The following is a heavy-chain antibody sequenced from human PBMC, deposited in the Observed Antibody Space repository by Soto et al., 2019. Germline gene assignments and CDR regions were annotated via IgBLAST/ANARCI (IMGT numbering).Heavy chain of an antibody. V-gene: IGHV6-1*01. D-gene: IGHD1-26*01. CDR3: ARVNSGLDFDDNYYYYGMDV. J-gene: IGHJ6*02. CDR2: TYYRSKWYN. CDR1: GDSVSSNIAA. Sequence: SQTLSLTCAISGDSVSSNIAAWNWIRQSPSRGLEWLGRTYYRSKWYNDYAVSVKSRITINPDTSKNQFSLQLNSVTPEDTAVYYCARVNSGLDFDDNYYYYGMDVWGQGTTVTVSS.